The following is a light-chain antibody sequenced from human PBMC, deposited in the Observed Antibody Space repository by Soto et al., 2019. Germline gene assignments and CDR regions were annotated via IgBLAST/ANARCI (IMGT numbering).Light chain of an antibody. V-gene: IGKV1-9*01. J-gene: IGKJ1*01. CDR1: QGINSS. Sequence: IQLTQSPSSLSASVGDRVTITCRASQGINSSLAWYQQKPGKAPKLLIYAASTLQTGIPSRFSGSGSGTDFTLTINSLQPEDFSTYYCYPRTLGQGTRVEVK. CDR2: AAS. CDR3: YPRT.